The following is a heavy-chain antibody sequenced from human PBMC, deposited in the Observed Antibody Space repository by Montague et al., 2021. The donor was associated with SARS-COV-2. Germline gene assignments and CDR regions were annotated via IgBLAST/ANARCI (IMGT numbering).Heavy chain of an antibody. CDR2: IGIGGDT. Sequence: SLRLSCAASGFTFGGYDMNWVRQAPGKGLEWVSAIGIGGDTYYLGSVKGRFIISSENAKNSLYLLMNSLRVGDTAVYYCARGGEWSSSSLPDYWGQGTLVTVSS. J-gene: IGHJ4*02. CDR3: ARGGEWSSSSLPDY. V-gene: IGHV3-13*04. CDR1: GFTFGGYD. D-gene: IGHD6-6*01.